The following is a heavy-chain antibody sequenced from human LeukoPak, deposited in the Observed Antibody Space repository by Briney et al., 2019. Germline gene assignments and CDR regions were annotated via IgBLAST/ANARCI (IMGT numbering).Heavy chain of an antibody. CDR1: GYTFTSYG. Sequence: ASVKVSCKASGYTFTSYGISWVRQAPGQGLEWMGWISAYNGNTNYAQKLQGRVTMTTDTSTSTAYMELRSLRSDDTAVYYCARDARHSSGWSIGAFDIWGQGTMVTVSS. V-gene: IGHV1-18*01. CDR3: ARDARHSSGWSIGAFDI. CDR2: ISAYNGNT. D-gene: IGHD6-19*01. J-gene: IGHJ3*02.